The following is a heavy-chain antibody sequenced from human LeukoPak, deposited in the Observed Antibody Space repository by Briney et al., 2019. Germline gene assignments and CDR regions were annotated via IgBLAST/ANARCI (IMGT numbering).Heavy chain of an antibody. D-gene: IGHD2-2*01. V-gene: IGHV1-2*02. Sequence: ASVKVSCQASGYSFTGYYMYWVRQAPGQGLEWMGWINPNSGGTNYAQKFQGRVTMTRDTSISIVYMELSRLKSDDTAVYYCARGGIVPGATADALEIWGQGTTATVSS. CDR1: GYSFTGYY. CDR3: ARGGIVPGATADALEI. CDR2: INPNSGGT. J-gene: IGHJ3*02.